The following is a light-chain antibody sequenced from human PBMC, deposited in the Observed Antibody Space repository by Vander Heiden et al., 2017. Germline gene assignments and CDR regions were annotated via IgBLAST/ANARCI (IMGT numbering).Light chain of an antibody. J-gene: IGKJ5*01. V-gene: IGKV3-20*01. Sequence: EIVLTQPPGTLSLSPAERATLSCRASQSVSSSYLAWYQQKPGQAPRLLIYGASSRATGIPDRFSGSGYGTDFTLTISRREPEDFAVYYCQQYGSSPPITFGQGTRLEIK. CDR2: GAS. CDR1: QSVSSSY. CDR3: QQYGSSPPIT.